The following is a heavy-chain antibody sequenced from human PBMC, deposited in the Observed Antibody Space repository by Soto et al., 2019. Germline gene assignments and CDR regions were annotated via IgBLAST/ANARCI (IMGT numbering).Heavy chain of an antibody. CDR2: ISYDGSNK. J-gene: IGHJ4*02. D-gene: IGHD4-17*01. CDR1: GFTFSSYG. CDR3: AKAIAATVTTYFDD. Sequence: QVQLVESGGCVVQPGRSLRLSCAASGFTFSSYGMHWVRQAPGKGLEWVAVISYDGSNKYYADSVKGRFTITKYNSKNTQYLQMNSLRAEDTAVYYCAKAIAATVTTYFDDWGQGTLVTVSS. V-gene: IGHV3-30*18.